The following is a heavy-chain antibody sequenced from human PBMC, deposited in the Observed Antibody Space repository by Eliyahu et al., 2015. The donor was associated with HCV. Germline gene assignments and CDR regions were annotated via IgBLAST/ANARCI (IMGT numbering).Heavy chain of an antibody. CDR1: GGSISSSSHY. Sequence: QLQLQESGPGLVKPSETPSLTCTVSGGSISSSSHYWGWIRQPTGKGLEWIGSISYSGSTYYNPSLKGRVTISVDRSKNQFSLKLSSVTAADTAVYYCARTAFYGSGSYYNLFDCWGQGTLVTVSS. CDR2: ISYSGST. V-gene: IGHV4-39*01. D-gene: IGHD3-10*01. J-gene: IGHJ4*02. CDR3: ARTAFYGSGSYYNLFDC.